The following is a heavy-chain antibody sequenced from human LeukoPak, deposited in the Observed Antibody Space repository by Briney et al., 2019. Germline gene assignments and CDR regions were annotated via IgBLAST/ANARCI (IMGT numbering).Heavy chain of an antibody. CDR2: ISAYNGNT. V-gene: IGHV1-18*01. D-gene: IGHD3-16*01. Sequence: ASVKVSCKASVYTFTSYGISWVRQAPGQGLEWMGWISAYNGNTNYAQKLQGRVTMTTDTSTSTAYMELRSLRSDDTAVYYCASNRYYDYVWGSNDYWGQGTLVTVSS. J-gene: IGHJ4*02. CDR1: VYTFTSYG. CDR3: ASNRYYDYVWGSNDY.